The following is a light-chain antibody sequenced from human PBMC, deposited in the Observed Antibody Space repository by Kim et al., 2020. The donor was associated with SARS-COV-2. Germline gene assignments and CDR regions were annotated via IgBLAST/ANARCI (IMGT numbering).Light chain of an antibody. J-gene: IGLJ3*02. CDR1: SSNIGAGYD. CDR2: GNS. Sequence: QSVLTQPPSVSGAPGQRVTISCTGSSSNIGAGYDVHWYRQLPGTAPRLLIFGNSNRPSGVPDRFSGSKSGTSASLAVTGLQAEDEAVYYCQSFDNNLNWVFGGGTKVTVL. V-gene: IGLV1-40*01. CDR3: QSFDNNLNWV.